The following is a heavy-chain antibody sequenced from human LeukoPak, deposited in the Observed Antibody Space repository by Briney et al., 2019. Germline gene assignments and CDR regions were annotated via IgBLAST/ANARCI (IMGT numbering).Heavy chain of an antibody. CDR2: IKEDGSET. D-gene: IGHD5-24*01. V-gene: IGHV3-7*01. J-gene: IGHJ4*02. CDR1: GFTFSDYY. CDR3: ARETPRRGETRDGYR. Sequence: PGGSLRLSCAASGFTFSDYYMNWIRQAPGKGLECLANIKEDGSETYYADSVKGRFTISRDNPKNLLFLQINSLRVEDTAVYYCARETPRRGETRDGYRWGQGTVVTVSS.